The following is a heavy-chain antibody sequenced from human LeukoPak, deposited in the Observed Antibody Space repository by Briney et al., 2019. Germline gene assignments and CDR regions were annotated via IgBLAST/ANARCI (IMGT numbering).Heavy chain of an antibody. CDR3: ATTPAYSSSLHFDY. J-gene: IGHJ4*02. Sequence: GGSLRLSCAASGFTFSSYSMNWVRQAPGKGLEWVSYISSSSSTIYYADSVKGRFTISRDNAKNSLYLQMNSLRAEDTAVYYCATTPAYSSSLHFDYWGQGTLVTVSS. V-gene: IGHV3-48*01. CDR1: GFTFSSYS. D-gene: IGHD6-6*01. CDR2: ISSSSSTI.